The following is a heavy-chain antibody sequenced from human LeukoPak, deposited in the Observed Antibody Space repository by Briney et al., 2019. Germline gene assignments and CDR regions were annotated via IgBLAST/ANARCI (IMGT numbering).Heavy chain of an antibody. D-gene: IGHD5-18*01. J-gene: IGHJ4*02. V-gene: IGHV3-23*01. Sequence: GGSLRLSCAASGFTFSDYYMSWIRQAPGKGLEWVSAISGSGGSTYYADSVKGRFTISRDNSRNTLYLQMNSLRAEDTAVYYCASSWIQLWFGDYWGQGTLVTVSS. CDR3: ASSWIQLWFGDY. CDR1: GFTFSDYY. CDR2: ISGSGGST.